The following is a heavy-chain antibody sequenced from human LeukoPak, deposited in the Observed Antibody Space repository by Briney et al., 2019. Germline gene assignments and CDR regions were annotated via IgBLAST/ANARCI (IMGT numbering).Heavy chain of an antibody. D-gene: IGHD2-15*01. J-gene: IGHJ6*03. CDR2: IKQDGSVK. V-gene: IGHV3-7*01. CDR1: GFTFSRHR. Sequence: GGSLRLSCAASGFTFSRHRMSWVRQAPGKGLEWVANIKQDGSVKYYVDSVKGRFTISRDNAKNSLYLQMSSLRAEDTAVYYCAREGFYYMDVWGKGTTVTVSS. CDR3: AREGFYYMDV.